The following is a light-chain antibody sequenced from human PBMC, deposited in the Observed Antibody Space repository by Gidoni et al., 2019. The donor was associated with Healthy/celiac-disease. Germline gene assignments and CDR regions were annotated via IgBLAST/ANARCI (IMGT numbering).Light chain of an antibody. J-gene: IGKJ3*01. CDR1: QRISSW. CDR2: KAS. CDR3: QQYNSYR. V-gene: IGKV1-5*03. Sequence: DFQMTQSPSTLSASVGDSVTITCRASQRISSWLAWYQQKPGKAPKLLVYKASSLESGVPSRCSGSGSGTEFTLTSSSLQPDDFATYYCQQYNSYRFGPGTKVDIK.